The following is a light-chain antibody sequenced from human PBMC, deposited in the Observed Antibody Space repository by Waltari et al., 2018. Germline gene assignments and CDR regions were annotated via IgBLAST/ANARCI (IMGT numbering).Light chain of an antibody. CDR1: QGISSY. J-gene: IGKJ3*01. CDR3: LQHNSYPFT. CDR2: AAS. V-gene: IGKV1-17*01. Sequence: DIQMTQSPSSLSASKKKKKKNTCRASQGISSYLNWFQQKPGKAPKLLIYAASSLESGVPSRFSGSGSGTEFTLTISSLQPEDFAAYYCLQHNSYPFTFGPGTKLDIK.